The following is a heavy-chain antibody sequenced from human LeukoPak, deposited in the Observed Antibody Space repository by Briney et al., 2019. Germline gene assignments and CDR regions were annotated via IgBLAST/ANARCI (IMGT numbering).Heavy chain of an antibody. CDR2: IYSGGGT. V-gene: IGHV3-66*01. J-gene: IGHJ6*02. CDR3: ARDGRWLQPRYYYYYGMDV. D-gene: IGHD5-24*01. Sequence: GGSLRLSCAASGFSFSNYYMSWVRQAPGKGLEWVAVIYSGGGTHYTDSVKGRFTISRDNSKNTLYLQMNSLRAEDTAVYYCARDGRWLQPRYYYYYGMDVWGQGTTVTVSS. CDR1: GFSFSNYY.